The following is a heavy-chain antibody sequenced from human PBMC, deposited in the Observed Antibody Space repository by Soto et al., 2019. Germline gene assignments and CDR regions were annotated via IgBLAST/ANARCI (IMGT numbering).Heavy chain of an antibody. CDR1: GDTFTDYY. Sequence: QVQLMQSGAEVKKPGASVKVSCKASGDTFTDYYIHWVRQAPGQGLEWMGTVNPSGGHTTYAQHFLGRVTMTRDTSTSTLYMELTSLTSDHTAVSYCARGGHVVVVTAALDYWGQGTLVTVSS. V-gene: IGHV1-46*01. CDR2: VNPSGGHT. CDR3: ARGGHVVVVTAALDY. J-gene: IGHJ4*02. D-gene: IGHD2-21*02.